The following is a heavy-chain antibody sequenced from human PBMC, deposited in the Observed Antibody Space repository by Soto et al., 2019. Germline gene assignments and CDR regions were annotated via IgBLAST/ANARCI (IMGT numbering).Heavy chain of an antibody. CDR2: MNPNSGNT. Sequence: ASVKVSCKASGYTFTSYDINWVRQATGQGLEWMGWMNPNSGNTGYAQKFQGRVTMTRNTSISTAYMELSSLRSEDTAVYYCARGGLQYQLAIRSGGWFDPWGQGTLVTVSS. CDR3: ARGGLQYQLAIRSGGWFDP. J-gene: IGHJ5*02. V-gene: IGHV1-8*01. CDR1: GYTFTSYD. D-gene: IGHD2-2*01.